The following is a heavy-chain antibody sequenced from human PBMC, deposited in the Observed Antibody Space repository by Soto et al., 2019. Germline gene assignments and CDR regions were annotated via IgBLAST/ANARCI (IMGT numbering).Heavy chain of an antibody. Sequence: PGGSLRLSCAASGFTFSSYSMNWVRQAPGKGLEWVSSISSSSSYIYYADSVKGRFTISRDNAKNSLYLQMNSLRAEDTAVYYCARDWGTTGTPVYYMDVWGKGTTVTVSS. V-gene: IGHV3-21*01. D-gene: IGHD1-1*01. J-gene: IGHJ6*03. CDR3: ARDWGTTGTPVYYMDV. CDR1: GFTFSSYS. CDR2: ISSSSSYI.